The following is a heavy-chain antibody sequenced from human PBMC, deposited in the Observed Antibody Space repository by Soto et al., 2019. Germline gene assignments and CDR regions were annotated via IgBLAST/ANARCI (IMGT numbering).Heavy chain of an antibody. V-gene: IGHV3-30*18. CDR3: AKLSVIEHNWFDP. CDR2: ISYDGSNK. Sequence: GGSLRLSCAASGFTFSSYGMHWVRQAPGKGLEWVAVISYDGSNKYYADSVKGRFTISRDNSKNTLYLQMNSLRAEDTAVYYCAKLSVIEHNWFDPWGQGTLVIVSS. J-gene: IGHJ5*02. CDR1: GFTFSSYG.